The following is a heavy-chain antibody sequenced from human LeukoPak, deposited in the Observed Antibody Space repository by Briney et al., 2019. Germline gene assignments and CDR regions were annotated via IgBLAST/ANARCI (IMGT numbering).Heavy chain of an antibody. Sequence: PGGSLRLSCAASGFTFSNAWMSWVRQAPGKGLEWVGRIKSKTDGGTTDYAAPVKGSFTISRDDSKNTLYLQMNSLKTEDTAVYYCTTDWDYYGMDVWGQGTTVTVSS. CDR1: GFTFSNAW. CDR2: IKSKTDGGTT. CDR3: TTDWDYYGMDV. J-gene: IGHJ6*02. V-gene: IGHV3-15*01. D-gene: IGHD3-16*01.